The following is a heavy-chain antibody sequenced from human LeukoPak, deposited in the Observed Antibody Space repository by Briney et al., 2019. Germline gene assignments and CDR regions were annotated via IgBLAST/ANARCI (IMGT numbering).Heavy chain of an antibody. CDR1: GFTFSSNW. J-gene: IGHJ4*02. CDR3: ATRRDANNRDY. D-gene: IGHD5-24*01. CDR2: ISSDGSDT. V-gene: IGHV3-74*01. Sequence: GGSLRLSCAASGFTFSSNWTHWVRQAPGKGLVWVSRISSDGSDTTYAESVRGRFTISRDNAKNTLYLQMSSLRAEDTAVYYCATRRDANNRDYWGQGTLVTVSS.